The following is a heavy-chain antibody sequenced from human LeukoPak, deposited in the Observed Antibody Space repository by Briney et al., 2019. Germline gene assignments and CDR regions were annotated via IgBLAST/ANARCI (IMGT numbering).Heavy chain of an antibody. J-gene: IGHJ4*02. CDR1: GFTFSTYS. D-gene: IGHD2-15*01. Sequence: GGSLRLSCAASGFTFSTYSMNWVRQAPGKGLEWVSYISSSSSVIYYADSVKGRFTVSRDNSKNTLYLQMNSLRAEDTAVYYCAKTSVGEGRIIGSGYFDNWGQGTLVTVSS. CDR3: AKTSVGEGRIIGSGYFDN. V-gene: IGHV3-48*01. CDR2: ISSSSSVI.